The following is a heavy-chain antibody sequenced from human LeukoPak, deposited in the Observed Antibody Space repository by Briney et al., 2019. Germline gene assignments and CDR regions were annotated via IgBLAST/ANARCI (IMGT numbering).Heavy chain of an antibody. Sequence: GGSLRLSCAASGFTFSSYSMNWVRQAPGKGLEWVSSISSSSSYIYYADSVKGRFTISRDNAKNSLYLQMNSLRAEDTAVYYCPRDQAYCGGDCPPRRDWFGPWGQVPLVTVP. D-gene: IGHD2-21*02. CDR2: ISSSSSYI. CDR1: GFTFSSYS. J-gene: IGHJ5*02. V-gene: IGHV3-21*01. CDR3: PRDQAYCGGDCPPRRDWFGP.